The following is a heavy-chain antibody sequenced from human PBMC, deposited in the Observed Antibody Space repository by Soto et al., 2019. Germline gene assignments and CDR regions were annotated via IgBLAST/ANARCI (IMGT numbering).Heavy chain of an antibody. J-gene: IGHJ6*02. V-gene: IGHV3-33*01. CDR3: ARDPRTYYDFWSGQYGMDV. D-gene: IGHD3-3*01. Sequence: GGSLRLSCAASGFTFSSYGMHWVRQAPGKGLEWVAVIWYDGSNKYYADSVKGRFTISRDNSKNTLYLQMNSLRAEDTAVYYCARDPRTYYDFWSGQYGMDVWGQGTTDTVSS. CDR1: GFTFSSYG. CDR2: IWYDGSNK.